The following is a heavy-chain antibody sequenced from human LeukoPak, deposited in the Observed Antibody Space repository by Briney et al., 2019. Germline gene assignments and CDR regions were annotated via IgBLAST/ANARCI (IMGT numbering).Heavy chain of an antibody. CDR2: IKPNSGGT. D-gene: IGHD5-12*01. V-gene: IGHV1-2*02. CDR3: ARYSGYDYVIDH. J-gene: IGHJ4*02. Sequence: GASVKVSCKASGYTFTGYYMHWVRQAPGQGLEWMGWIKPNSGGTNYAQKFQGRVTMTRDTSISTAYMELSGLRSDDTAMYYCARYSGYDYVIDHWGQGTLVTVSS. CDR1: GYTFTGYY.